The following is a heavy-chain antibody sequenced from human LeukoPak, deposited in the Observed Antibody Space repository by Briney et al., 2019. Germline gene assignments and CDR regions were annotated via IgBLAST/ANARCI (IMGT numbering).Heavy chain of an antibody. CDR2: IRSKAYGGTT. J-gene: IGHJ4*02. V-gene: IGHV3-49*03. CDR3: TRVEEARADFDY. Sequence: PGRSLRLSCTASGFTFGDYAMSWLRRAPGKGLEWVGFIRSKAYGGTTEYAASVKGRFTISRDDSKSIAYLQMNSLKTEDTAVYYCTRVEEARADFDYWGQGTLVTVSS. CDR1: GFTFGDYA.